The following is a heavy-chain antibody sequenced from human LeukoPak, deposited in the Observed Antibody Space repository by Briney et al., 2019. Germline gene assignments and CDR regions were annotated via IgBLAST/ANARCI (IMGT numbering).Heavy chain of an antibody. J-gene: IGHJ6*03. CDR2: INSDGSST. CDR1: GFTFSNYY. V-gene: IGHV3-74*01. CDR3: AREDYYYMDV. Sequence: GGSLRLSCAASGFTFSNYYMNWVRQAPGKGLVWVSRINSDGSSTSYADSVKGRFTISRDNAKNTLYLQMNSLRAEDTAVYYCAREDYYYMDVWGKGTTVTVSS.